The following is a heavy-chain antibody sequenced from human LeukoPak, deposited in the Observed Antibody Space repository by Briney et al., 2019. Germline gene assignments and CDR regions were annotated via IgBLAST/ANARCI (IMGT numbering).Heavy chain of an antibody. J-gene: IGHJ4*02. CDR3: AREFEATGFWALDY. D-gene: IGHD1-14*01. Sequence: GGSLRLSCTVSGFTFNTYWMHWVRQAPGKGLVWVSRMNNDGRVISYADSVKGRFTISRDNAKNTLYLQMSSLRAEDTAVYYCAREFEATGFWALDYWGQGTLVTASS. V-gene: IGHV3-74*01. CDR2: MNNDGRVI. CDR1: GFTFNTYW.